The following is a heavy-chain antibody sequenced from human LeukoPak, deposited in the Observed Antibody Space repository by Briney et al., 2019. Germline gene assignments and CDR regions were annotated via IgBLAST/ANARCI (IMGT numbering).Heavy chain of an antibody. CDR3: TSHGSNYYFDY. CDR2: ISISGVTK. V-gene: IGHV3-48*03. CDR1: GFTFSRYD. D-gene: IGHD4/OR15-4a*01. J-gene: IGHJ4*02. Sequence: LAGGSLRLSCATFGFTFSRYDYNWVRQAPGKGLEWISYISISGVTKYYADPVRGRFTVSRDNARDSLYLQMDSLRAEDTATYYCTSHGSNYYFDYCGQGTQVTVSS.